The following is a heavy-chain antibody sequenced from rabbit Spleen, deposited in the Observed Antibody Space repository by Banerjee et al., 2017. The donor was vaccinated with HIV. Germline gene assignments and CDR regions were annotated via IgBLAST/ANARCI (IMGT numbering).Heavy chain of an antibody. D-gene: IGHD1-1*01. CDR1: GFTLSRYY. J-gene: IGHJ6*01. CDR3: AREDVGGSVSL. V-gene: IGHV1S7*01. CDR2: IDPVFGST. Sequence: QLEESAGGLVQPGGSLKLSCKASGFTLSRYYMNWVRQAPGKGLEWIGYIDPVFGSTYYANWVNGRFTISSDNAQNTVDLQMNSLTAADTATYFCAREDVGGSVSLWGPGTLVTVS.